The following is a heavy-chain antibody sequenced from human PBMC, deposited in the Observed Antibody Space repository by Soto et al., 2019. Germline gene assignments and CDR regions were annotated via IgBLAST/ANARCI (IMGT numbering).Heavy chain of an antibody. CDR2: ISGSGDST. V-gene: IGHV3-23*01. Sequence: GGSLRLSCAASGFTFSSYAMSWVRQAPGKGLEWVSGISGSGDSTYYADSVKGRFTISRDNSKNTLYLQMNSLRAEDTAVYYCEKGVFVIALDGTGYFQHWCQGILVTVS. J-gene: IGHJ1*01. CDR1: GFTFSSYA. CDR3: EKGVFVIALDGTGYFQH. D-gene: IGHD6-19*01.